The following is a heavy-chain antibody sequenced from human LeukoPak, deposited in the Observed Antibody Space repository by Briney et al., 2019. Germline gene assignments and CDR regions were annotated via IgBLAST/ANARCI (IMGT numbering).Heavy chain of an antibody. CDR1: GFTLSTYG. CDR2: ISSDGSNK. V-gene: IGHV3-30*18. Sequence: GRSLRLSCAASGFTLSTYGMHWVRQAPGKGLEWVAVISSDGSNKFYADSVKGRFTISRDGSKDTLYLQMNSLRPDDTAVYFCAKPQVTANWYYFHYWGQGTLVTVSS. D-gene: IGHD2-21*02. J-gene: IGHJ4*02. CDR3: AKPQVTANWYYFHY.